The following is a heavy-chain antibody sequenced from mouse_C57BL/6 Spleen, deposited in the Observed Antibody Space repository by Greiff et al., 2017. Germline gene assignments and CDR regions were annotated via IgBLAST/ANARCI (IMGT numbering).Heavy chain of an antibody. CDR1: GYTFTSYW. V-gene: IGHV1-50*01. CDR2: IDPSDSYT. D-gene: IGHD2-12*01. CDR3: AYCYAGEGYAMDY. Sequence: QVQLQQPGAELVKPGASVKLSCKASGYTFTSYWMHWVKQRPGQGLEWIGEIDPSDSYTNYNQKFKGKATVTVDTSSSAAYMQLSSLTSDDSAVYYSAYCYAGEGYAMDYWGQGTSVTVSS. J-gene: IGHJ4*01.